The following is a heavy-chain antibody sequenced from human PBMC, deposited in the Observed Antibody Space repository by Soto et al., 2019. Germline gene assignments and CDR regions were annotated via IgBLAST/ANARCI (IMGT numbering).Heavy chain of an antibody. CDR2: IIPILGIA. Sequence: QVQLVQSGAEVKKPGSSVKVSCKASGGTFSSYTISWVRQAPGQGLEWMGRIIPILGIANYAQKFQGRVRITASKATSTANMELSSLRSENTAVYYCARARDGYNSGYGMDVWGQGTTVTVSS. J-gene: IGHJ6*02. V-gene: IGHV1-69*02. D-gene: IGHD5-12*01. CDR1: GGTFSSYT. CDR3: ARARDGYNSGYGMDV.